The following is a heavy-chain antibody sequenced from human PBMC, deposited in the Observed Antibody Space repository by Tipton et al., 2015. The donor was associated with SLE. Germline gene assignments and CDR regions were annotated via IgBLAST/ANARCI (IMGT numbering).Heavy chain of an antibody. Sequence: PSLTCTVSGGSISSSSYYWGWIRQPPGKGLEWIGTIYYSGSTNYNPSLKSRVTISVDTSKNQFSLKLSSVTAADTAVYYCARYSSSPNWFDPWGQGTLVTVSS. CDR3: ARYSSSPNWFDP. D-gene: IGHD6-6*01. V-gene: IGHV4-39*07. CDR1: GGSISSSSYY. J-gene: IGHJ5*02. CDR2: IYYSGST.